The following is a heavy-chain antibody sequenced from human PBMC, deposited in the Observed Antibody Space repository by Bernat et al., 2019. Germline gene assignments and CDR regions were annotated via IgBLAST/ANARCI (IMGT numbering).Heavy chain of an antibody. CDR1: GYTFTTYW. CDR2: IYPGDSDT. Sequence: EVQLVQSAAEVRKPGESLRISCQGSGYTFTTYWTGWVRQMPGKGLEWVGMIYPGDSDTRYSPSVQGQVTISADKSITTAYLQWSSLRASDTAMYYCVRRRLGYSGPFDYWGQGTLVTVSS. J-gene: IGHJ4*02. D-gene: IGHD5-18*01. CDR3: VRRRLGYSGPFDY. V-gene: IGHV5-51*01.